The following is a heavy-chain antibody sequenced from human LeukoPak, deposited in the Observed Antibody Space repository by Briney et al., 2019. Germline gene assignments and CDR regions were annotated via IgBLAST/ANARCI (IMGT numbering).Heavy chain of an antibody. Sequence: SETLSLTCAVYGGSFSGYYWSWIRQPPGKGLEWIGEINHSGSTNYNPSLKSRVTISVDTSKNQFSLKLSSVTAADTAVYYCARRRTNDFWSSRGFEYWGQGTLVTVSS. CDR1: GGSFSGYY. CDR3: ARRRTNDFWSSRGFEY. V-gene: IGHV4-34*01. D-gene: IGHD3-3*01. CDR2: INHSGST. J-gene: IGHJ4*02.